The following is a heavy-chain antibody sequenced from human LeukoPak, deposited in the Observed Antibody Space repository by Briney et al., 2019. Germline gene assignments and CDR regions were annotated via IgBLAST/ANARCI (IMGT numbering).Heavy chain of an antibody. CDR1: GFTFSSYS. J-gene: IGHJ4*02. V-gene: IGHV3-48*02. D-gene: IGHD1-26*01. Sequence: PGGSLRFSCAASGFTFSSYSMNCVRQAPGKGLECVSYISSSSSTIYYADSVKGRFTISRDNDKNSLYLQMNSLREEDTAVYYCAREEWELIYFDYWGQGTLVTVS. CDR2: ISSSSSTI. CDR3: AREEWELIYFDY.